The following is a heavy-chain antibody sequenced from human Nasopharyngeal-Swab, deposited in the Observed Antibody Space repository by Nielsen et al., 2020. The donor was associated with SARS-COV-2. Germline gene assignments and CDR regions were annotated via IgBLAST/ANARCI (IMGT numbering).Heavy chain of an antibody. J-gene: IGHJ3*02. V-gene: IGHV4-61*02. D-gene: IGHD3-22*01. CDR1: GGSISSGSFY. CDR2: IYTSGTT. Sequence: SETLSLTCTVSGGSISSGSFYWNWIRQPAGKGLEYIGRIYTSGTTSYNPSLKSRVTISVDTSKNQFSLYLNSVTAADTAVYYCARNYYYDSIGSRDAFDIWGPGTMATVSS. CDR3: ARNYYYDSIGSRDAFDI.